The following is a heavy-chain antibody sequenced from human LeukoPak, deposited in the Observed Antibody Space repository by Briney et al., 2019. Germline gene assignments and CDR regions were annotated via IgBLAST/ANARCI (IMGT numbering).Heavy chain of an antibody. CDR2: ISAYNGNT. CDR3: ARGRGTTPNNWFDP. J-gene: IGHJ5*02. CDR1: GYTFTSYG. D-gene: IGHD4-17*01. Sequence: ASVTVSCTASGYTFTSYGISWVRQAPGQGLEWMGWISAYNGNTNYAQKLQGRVTMTTNTSTSTAYMELRSLRSDDTAVYYCARGRGTTPNNWFDPWGQGTLVTVSS. V-gene: IGHV1-18*01.